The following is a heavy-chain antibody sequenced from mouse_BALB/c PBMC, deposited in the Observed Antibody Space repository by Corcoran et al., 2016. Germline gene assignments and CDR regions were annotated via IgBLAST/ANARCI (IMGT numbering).Heavy chain of an antibody. CDR1: GYTFTSYV. CDR2: INHYNDGT. Sequence: EVQLQQSGPELVKPGASVKMSCKASGYTFTSYVMHWVKQKPGQGLEWIGYINHYNDGTKYNEKFKGKATLISDKSSSTAYMELSSLTSEDSAVYYCARLYPGITMDYWGQGTSVTVSS. CDR3: ARLYPGITMDY. D-gene: IGHD1-3*01. J-gene: IGHJ4*01. V-gene: IGHV1S136*01.